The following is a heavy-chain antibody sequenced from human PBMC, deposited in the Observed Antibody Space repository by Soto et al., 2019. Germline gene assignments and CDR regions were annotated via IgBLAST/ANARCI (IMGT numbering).Heavy chain of an antibody. J-gene: IGHJ5*02. CDR1: GGSISGGGYY. V-gene: IGHV4-31*03. CDR3: ARAWTATAGCANGFDL. D-gene: IGHD6-13*01. Sequence: QVQLQESGPGLVEPSQTLSLTCTVSGGSISGGGYYWSWIRQHPGKGLEWIGYIHYSGTTYHNPSLKRRLTISVETSKTQFSLKLRSVTAADTAVYYCARAWTATAGCANGFDLWGQGTLVTVSS. CDR2: IHYSGTT.